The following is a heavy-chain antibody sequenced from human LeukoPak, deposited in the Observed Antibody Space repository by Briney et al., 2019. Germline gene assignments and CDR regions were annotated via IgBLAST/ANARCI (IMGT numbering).Heavy chain of an antibody. CDR1: GFTFSSYA. J-gene: IGHJ4*02. D-gene: IGHD2-2*02. V-gene: IGHV3-23*01. CDR3: AKETYCSSTSCYTKEIY. CDR2: ISGSGGST. Sequence: PGGSLRLSCAASGFTFSSYAMSWVRQAPGKGLEWVSAISGSGGSTYYADSVKGRFTISRDNSKNTLYLQMNSLRAEDTAVYYCAKETYCSSTSCYTKEIYWGQGTLVTVSS.